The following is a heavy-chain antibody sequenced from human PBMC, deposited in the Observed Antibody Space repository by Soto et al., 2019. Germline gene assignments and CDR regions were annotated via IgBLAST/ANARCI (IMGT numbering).Heavy chain of an antibody. V-gene: IGHV3-48*02. CDR3: ARVREGRSSRWRYYYGMDV. Sequence: GGSLRLSCAASGFTFSSYSMNWVRQAPGKGLEWVSYISSSSSTIYYADSVKGRFTISRDNAKNSLYLQMNSLRDEDTAVYYCARVREGRSSRWRYYYGMDVWGQGTKVTVSS. CDR1: GFTFSSYS. CDR2: ISSSSSTI. J-gene: IGHJ6*02. D-gene: IGHD6-13*01.